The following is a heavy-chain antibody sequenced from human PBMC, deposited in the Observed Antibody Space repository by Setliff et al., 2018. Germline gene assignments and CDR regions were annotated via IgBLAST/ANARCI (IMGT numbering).Heavy chain of an antibody. CDR1: GFTFSSYW. CDR3: ARGRGGYSYGYFHY. J-gene: IGHJ4*02. D-gene: IGHD5-18*01. V-gene: IGHV3-74*01. Sequence: GGSLRLSCAASGFTFSSYWMHWVRQAPGKGLVWVSRINTDGSTTSYADSVKGRFTISRDNAKNSLYLQMNSLRAEDTAVYYCARGRGGYSYGYFHYWGQGTLVTVSS. CDR2: INTDGSTT.